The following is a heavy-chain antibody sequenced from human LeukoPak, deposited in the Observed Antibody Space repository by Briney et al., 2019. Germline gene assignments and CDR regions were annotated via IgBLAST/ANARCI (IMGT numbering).Heavy chain of an antibody. J-gene: IGHJ3*02. CDR3: AAVPNANAWYWDDAFDI. D-gene: IGHD2-8*02. CDR1: GFTFTTSA. V-gene: IGHV1-58*01. CDR2: IVVGSGNT. Sequence: SVKVSCKASGFTFTTSAVQWVRQARGQRLEWIGRIVVGSGNTDHAQKFQGRLTITRDISTSTAYMELSSPTSDDTAVYYCAAVPNANAWYWDDAFDIWGQGTMGTVSS.